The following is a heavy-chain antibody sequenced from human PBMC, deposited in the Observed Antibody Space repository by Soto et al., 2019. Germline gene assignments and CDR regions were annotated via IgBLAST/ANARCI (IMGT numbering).Heavy chain of an antibody. CDR1: GFTFSDYA. Sequence: GGSLRLSCAASGFTFSDYAMSWVRQAPGKGLEWVSVISGGGGITYYADSVKGRFTIPRDNSRNTLDLQMSSLTTEDTALYYFAKDSSYPVTYYYWGLGTLVPVSS. V-gene: IGHV3-23*01. CDR3: AKDSSYPVTYYY. D-gene: IGHD4-17*01. J-gene: IGHJ4*02. CDR2: ISGGGGIT.